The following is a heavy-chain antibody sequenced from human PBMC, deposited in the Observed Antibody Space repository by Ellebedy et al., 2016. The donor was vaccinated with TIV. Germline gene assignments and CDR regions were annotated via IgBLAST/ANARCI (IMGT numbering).Heavy chain of an antibody. Sequence: GESLKISXAASGFIFSSYAMHWVRQAPGKGLEWVAVISYDGSNKYYADSVKGRFTISRDNSKNTLYLQMNSLRAEDSAVYYCAKVDPRYGVAPFDSWGQGTLVIVSS. CDR2: ISYDGSNK. J-gene: IGHJ4*02. CDR3: AKVDPRYGVAPFDS. D-gene: IGHD3-3*01. V-gene: IGHV3-30-3*01. CDR1: GFIFSSYA.